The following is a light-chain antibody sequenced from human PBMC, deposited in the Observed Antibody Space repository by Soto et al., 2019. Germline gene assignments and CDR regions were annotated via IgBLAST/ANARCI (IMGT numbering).Light chain of an antibody. CDR3: QAWDSSTLYV. CDR2: QDN. CDR1: KLGDRY. V-gene: IGLV3-1*01. J-gene: IGLJ1*01. Sequence: SYELTQPPSVSVSPGQTASITCSGGKLGDRYAAWYQQKPGQSPVLVIYQDNKRPSGIPERISGSNSGNSATLTISGTQSMDEADYYCQAWDSSTLYVFGTGTKLTVL.